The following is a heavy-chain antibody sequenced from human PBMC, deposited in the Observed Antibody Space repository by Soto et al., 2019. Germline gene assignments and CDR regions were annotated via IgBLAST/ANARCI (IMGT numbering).Heavy chain of an antibody. Sequence: VGSLRLSCAASGFTFSSYAMSWVRQAPGKGLEWVSGIGGSGSSTFYADSVKGRFTISRDNSKNTLYLQMNSLRAEDTAVYHCAKVSTGYYYYFDSWGRGTLVTVSS. CDR3: AKVSTGYYYYFDS. CDR1: GFTFSSYA. J-gene: IGHJ4*02. D-gene: IGHD3-9*01. CDR2: IGGSGSST. V-gene: IGHV3-23*01.